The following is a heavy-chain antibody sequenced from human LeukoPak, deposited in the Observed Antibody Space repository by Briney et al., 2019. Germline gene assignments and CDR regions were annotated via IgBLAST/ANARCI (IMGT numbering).Heavy chain of an antibody. CDR2: ISAYNGNT. J-gene: IGHJ3*02. CDR3: ARDLEDCSSTSCYQAFDI. CDR1: GYTFTSYG. Sequence: ASVKVSCKASGYTFTSYGISWVRQAPGQGFEWMGWISAYNGNTNYAQKLQGRVTMTTDTSTSTAYMELRSLRSDDTAVYYCARDLEDCSSTSCYQAFDIWGQGTMVTVSS. V-gene: IGHV1-18*01. D-gene: IGHD2-2*01.